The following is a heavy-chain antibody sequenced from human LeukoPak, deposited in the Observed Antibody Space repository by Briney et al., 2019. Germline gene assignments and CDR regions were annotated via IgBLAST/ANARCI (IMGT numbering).Heavy chain of an antibody. CDR2: ISYDGFDK. J-gene: IGHJ2*01. V-gene: IGHV3-30-3*01. D-gene: IGHD3-22*01. CDR3: ARSYYSDSSGYDL. Sequence: GGSLRLSCAGSGFTFSNYAMHWVRQAPGKGLEWVAVISYDGFDKYYADSGKGRFTISRDNSKNTLYLQLNSLRPEDTAVYYCARSYYSDSSGYDLWGRGTLVTVSS. CDR1: GFTFSNYA.